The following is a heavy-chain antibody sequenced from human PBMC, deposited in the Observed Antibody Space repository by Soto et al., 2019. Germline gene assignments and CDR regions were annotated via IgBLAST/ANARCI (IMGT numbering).Heavy chain of an antibody. CDR2: INHSGST. CDR3: ARDKITGLFDY. J-gene: IGHJ4*02. D-gene: IGHD2-8*02. Sequence: QVQLQQWGAGLLKPSETLSLTCAVYGGSFSGYYWTWIRQPPGTGLEWIGEINHSGSTNYNPSLKRRVTLSVDKSKNQFSRKLTSVTAADTAVYYCARDKITGLFDYWGQGTLVTVSS. CDR1: GGSFSGYY. V-gene: IGHV4-34*01.